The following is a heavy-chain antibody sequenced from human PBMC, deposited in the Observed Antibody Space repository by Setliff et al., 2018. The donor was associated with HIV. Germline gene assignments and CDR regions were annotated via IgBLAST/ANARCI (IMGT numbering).Heavy chain of an antibody. CDR1: EFAFSDYY. V-gene: IGHV3-11*04. CDR2: ISSSGGII. D-gene: IGHD2-15*01. CDR3: ARDDWTCSDGTCFPITFDY. J-gene: IGHJ4*02. Sequence: GGSLRLSCVASEFAFSDYYMSWIRQAPGKGLEWISYISSSGGIIYYADSVKGRFTIPRDNAKNSVSLQMNSLRVEDTAVYYCARDDWTCSDGTCFPITFDYWGQGTLVTVSS.